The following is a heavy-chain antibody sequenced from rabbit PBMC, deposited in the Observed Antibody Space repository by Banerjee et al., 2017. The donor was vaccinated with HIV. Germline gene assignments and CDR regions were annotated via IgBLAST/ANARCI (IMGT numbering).Heavy chain of an antibody. V-gene: IGHV1S45*01. D-gene: IGHD4-1*01. CDR1: GFTLSSYW. CDR2: INTSSGNT. J-gene: IGHJ3*01. Sequence: QEQLEESGGGLVKPEGSLTLTCTASGFTLSSYWICWVRQAPGKGLEWIACINTSSGNTVYASWAKGRFTISKTSSTTVTLQMTSLTAADTATYFCARGVSTSGRGYGLWGQWTLVTVS. CDR3: ARGVSTSGRGYGL.